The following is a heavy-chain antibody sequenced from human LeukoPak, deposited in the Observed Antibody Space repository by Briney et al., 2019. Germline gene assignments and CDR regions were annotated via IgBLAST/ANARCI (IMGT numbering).Heavy chain of an antibody. J-gene: IGHJ6*03. CDR3: ARVGMVRGVYYYMDV. V-gene: IGHV4-34*01. CDR2: INHSGST. D-gene: IGHD3-10*01. Sequence: SETLSLTCAVYGGSFSGYYWSWIRQPPGKGLEWIGEINHSGSTNYNPSLKSRVTILVDTSKNQFSLKLSSVTAADTAVYYCARVGMVRGVYYYMDVWGKGTTVTVSS. CDR1: GGSFSGYY.